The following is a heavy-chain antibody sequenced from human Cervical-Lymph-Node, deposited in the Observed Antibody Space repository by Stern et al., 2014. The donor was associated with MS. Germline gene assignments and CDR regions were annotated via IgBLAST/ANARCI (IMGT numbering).Heavy chain of an antibody. CDR1: GFTCSSYG. J-gene: IGHJ4*02. D-gene: IGHD2-8*01. CDR2: ISFDGNHK. CDR3: ARDYEDTSMLFDH. Sequence: VQSGRDLRLSCAASGFTCSSYGMNWVSQAPSRVLEWAKVISFDGNHKSYAASVTGRFTISRDNSKNTLHLLMNSVTPDDTAIYYCARDYEDTSMLFDHWGQGTLVTVSS. V-gene: IGHV3-30*03.